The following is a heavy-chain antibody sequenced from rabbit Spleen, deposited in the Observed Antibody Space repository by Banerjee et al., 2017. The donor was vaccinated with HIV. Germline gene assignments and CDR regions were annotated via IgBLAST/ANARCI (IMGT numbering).Heavy chain of an antibody. CDR2: IDPIFGIT. J-gene: IGHJ4*01. D-gene: IGHD4-1*01. CDR1: GFDFSNYG. V-gene: IGHV1S47*01. CDR3: ARNANGGWDL. Sequence: QEQLVESGGGLVQPGGSLKLSCKASGFDFSNYGVSWVRQAPGKGLEWIGYIDPIFGITNYANGVKGRFTISSDNAQNTVDLQMNSLTPADTATYFCARNANGGWDLWGPGTLVTVS.